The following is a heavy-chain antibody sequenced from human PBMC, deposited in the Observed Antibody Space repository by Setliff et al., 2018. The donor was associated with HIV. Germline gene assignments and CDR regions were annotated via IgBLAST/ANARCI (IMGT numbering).Heavy chain of an antibody. CDR1: GVSISAYF. CDR2: IDNSGNT. D-gene: IGHD5-12*01. V-gene: IGHV4-59*01. J-gene: IGHJ4*02. Sequence: PSETLSLTCAVSGVSISAYFWSWIQQSPEKGLKWIGYIDNSGNTNYSPSLKSRITISRDTSKNQFSLKLNSVTATDAAVYYCARSTPSVGYISEHWGQGTLVTVSS. CDR3: ARSTPSVGYISEH.